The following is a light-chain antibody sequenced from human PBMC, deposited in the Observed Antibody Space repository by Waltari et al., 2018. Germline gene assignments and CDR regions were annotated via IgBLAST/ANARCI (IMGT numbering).Light chain of an antibody. Sequence: EIVMTQSPATRSVSPGERATLSCRASQSVSSNLAWYQQNPGQAPRLLLYGASTRATGIPARFSGSGSGTEFTLTLSSLQSEDFAVYYCQQYNNWPLWTFGQGTKVEIK. CDR1: QSVSSN. J-gene: IGKJ1*01. CDR2: GAS. V-gene: IGKV3-15*01. CDR3: QQYNNWPLWT.